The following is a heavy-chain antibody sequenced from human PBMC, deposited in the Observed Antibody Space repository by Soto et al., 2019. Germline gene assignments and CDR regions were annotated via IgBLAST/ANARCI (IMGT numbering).Heavy chain of an antibody. Sequence: GGSLRLSCAASGFTFSSYAMSWVRQAPGKGLEWVSAISGSGGSTYYADSVKGRFTISRDNSNNTLYLQMNSLRAEETAVYYCAKGNNDYIWGSYRLMNAFDIWGQGTMVTVSS. CDR2: ISGSGGST. CDR1: GFTFSSYA. CDR3: AKGNNDYIWGSYRLMNAFDI. J-gene: IGHJ3*02. D-gene: IGHD3-16*02. V-gene: IGHV3-23*01.